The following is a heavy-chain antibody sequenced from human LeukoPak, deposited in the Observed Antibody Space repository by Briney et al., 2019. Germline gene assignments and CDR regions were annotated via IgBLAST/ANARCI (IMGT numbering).Heavy chain of an antibody. CDR2: IYPGDSDT. CDR3: ASPGAGYSYGYDAFDI. J-gene: IGHJ3*02. Sequence: GESLKISCKGSGYSFTSYSIGWVRQMPGKGLEWMGIIYPGDSDTRYSPSFQGQVTISADKSISTAYLQWSSLKASDTAMYYCASPGAGYSYGYDAFDIWGQGTMVTVSS. V-gene: IGHV5-51*01. D-gene: IGHD5-18*01. CDR1: GYSFTSYS.